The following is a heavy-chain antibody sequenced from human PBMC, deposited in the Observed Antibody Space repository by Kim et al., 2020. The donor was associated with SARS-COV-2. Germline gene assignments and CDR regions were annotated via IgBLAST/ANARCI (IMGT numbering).Heavy chain of an antibody. D-gene: IGHD2-2*01. V-gene: IGHV3-30*02. J-gene: IGHJ4*02. CDR3: AKDGQLLPPYYFDY. Sequence: AASVKVRFTISRDNSKNTLYLQMNSLRAEDTAVYYCAKDGQLLPPYYFDYWGQGTLVTVSS.